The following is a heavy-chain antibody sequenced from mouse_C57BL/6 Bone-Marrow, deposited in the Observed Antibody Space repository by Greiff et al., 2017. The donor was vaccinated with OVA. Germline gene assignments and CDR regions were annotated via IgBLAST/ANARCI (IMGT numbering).Heavy chain of an antibody. D-gene: IGHD2-2*01. CDR3: ARSGYHAWFAY. J-gene: IGHJ3*01. CDR2: IYPGSGNT. Sequence: VQLVESGAELVRPGASVKLSCKASGYTFTDYYINWVKQRPGQGLEWIARIYPGSGNTYYNEKFKGKATLTAEKSSSTAYMQLSSLTSEDSAVYFCARSGYHAWFAYWGQGTLVTVSA. CDR1: GYTFTDYY. V-gene: IGHV1-76*01.